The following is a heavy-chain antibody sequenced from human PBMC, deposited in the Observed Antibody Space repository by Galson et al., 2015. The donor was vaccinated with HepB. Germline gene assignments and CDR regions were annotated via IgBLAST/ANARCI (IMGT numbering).Heavy chain of an antibody. CDR2: ISGSGGST. CDR3: AKTHPGIVVVRSYYFDY. D-gene: IGHD3-22*01. V-gene: IGHV3-23*01. CDR1: GFTFSSYA. J-gene: IGHJ4*02. Sequence: SLRLSCAASGFTFSSYAMSWVRQAPGRGLEWVSAISGSGGSTYYADSVKGRFTISRDNSKNTLYLQMNSLRAEDTAVYYCAKTHPGIVVVRSYYFDYWGQGTLVTVSS.